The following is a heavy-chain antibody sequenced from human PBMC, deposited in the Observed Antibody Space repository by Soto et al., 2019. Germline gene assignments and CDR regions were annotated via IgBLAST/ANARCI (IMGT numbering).Heavy chain of an antibody. CDR1: GFTFRTYG. D-gene: IGHD6-13*01. V-gene: IGHV3-21*01. Sequence: EVQVVESGGGLVKPGGSLRLSCAASGFTFRTYGMNWVRRAPGGGLEWVASISSSGSFIYYADSVKGRFTISRDDAEKSLYLQMNSLRAEDTALYYCAREPEGIAAALDYWGRVTLVTVSS. CDR2: ISSSGSFI. CDR3: AREPEGIAAALDY. J-gene: IGHJ4*02.